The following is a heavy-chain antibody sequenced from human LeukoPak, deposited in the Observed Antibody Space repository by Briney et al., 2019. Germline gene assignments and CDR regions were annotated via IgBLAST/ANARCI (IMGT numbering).Heavy chain of an antibody. J-gene: IGHJ3*02. CDR2: IKQDGSEK. D-gene: IGHD4-23*01. V-gene: IGHV3-7*01. Sequence: GGSLRLSCAASGFTFSSYWMSWVRQAPGKGLEWVANIKQDGSEKYYVDSVKGRFTISRDNAKNSLYLQMNSLRAEDTAVYYCAREGLDYGGNGPNAFDIWGQGTMVTVSS. CDR1: GFTFSSYW. CDR3: AREGLDYGGNGPNAFDI.